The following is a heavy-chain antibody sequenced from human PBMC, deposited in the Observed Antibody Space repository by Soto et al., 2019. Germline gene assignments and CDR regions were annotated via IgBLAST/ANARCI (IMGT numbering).Heavy chain of an antibody. J-gene: IGHJ6*02. CDR2: LYGGDNP. CDR1: GLSVSNNY. D-gene: IGHD6-13*01. CDR3: AKRQQLVRYYYGLDV. Sequence: EVQLVESGGGLIQPGGSLRLSCAASGLSVSNNYMNWVRQAPGKGLEWVSALYGGDNPEYADSVKGRFTISRDKSRNTLFLQMNNLRADDTAVYYCAKRQQLVRYYYGLDVWGQGTTVTVSS. V-gene: IGHV3-53*01.